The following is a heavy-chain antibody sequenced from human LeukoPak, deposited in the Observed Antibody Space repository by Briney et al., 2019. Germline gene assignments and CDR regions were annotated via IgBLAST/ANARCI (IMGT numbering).Heavy chain of an antibody. CDR3: ARGQARATVTTRGPHNWFDP. V-gene: IGHV4-34*01. CDR2: INHSGST. CDR1: GGSFSGYY. D-gene: IGHD4-17*01. J-gene: IGHJ5*02. Sequence: SETLSLTCAVYGGSFSGYYWSWIRQPPGKGLEWIGEINHSGSTNYNPSLKSRVTISVDTSKNQFSLKLSSVTAADTAVYYCARGQARATVTTRGPHNWFDPWGQGTLVTVSS.